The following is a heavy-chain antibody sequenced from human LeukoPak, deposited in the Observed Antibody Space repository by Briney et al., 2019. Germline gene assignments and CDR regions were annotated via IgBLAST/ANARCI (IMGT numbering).Heavy chain of an antibody. V-gene: IGHV6-1*01. CDR1: GGSVSSNSAT. CDR2: TYYRSKWYN. Sequence: SQTLSLTCAISGGSVSSNSATWNWIRQSPSRGLEWLGRTYYRSKWYNDYAVSVKSRITINPDTSKNQISLQLNSVTPEDTAVYYCTRAGSYGYYWYFDLWGRGTLVTVSS. J-gene: IGHJ2*01. D-gene: IGHD5-18*01. CDR3: TRAGSYGYYWYFDL.